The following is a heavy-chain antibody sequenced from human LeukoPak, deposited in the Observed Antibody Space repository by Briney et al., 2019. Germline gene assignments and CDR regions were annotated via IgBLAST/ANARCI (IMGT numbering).Heavy chain of an antibody. V-gene: IGHV1-69*04. CDR1: GGTFSSYA. CDR2: IIPILGIA. Sequence: SVKVSCKASGGTFSSYAISWVRQAPGQGLEWMGRIIPILGIANYAQKFQGRVTITADKSTSTAYMELSSLRSEDTAVYYCARDNHYCSSTSCINWFDPWGQGTLVTVSS. J-gene: IGHJ5*02. CDR3: ARDNHYCSSTSCINWFDP. D-gene: IGHD2-2*01.